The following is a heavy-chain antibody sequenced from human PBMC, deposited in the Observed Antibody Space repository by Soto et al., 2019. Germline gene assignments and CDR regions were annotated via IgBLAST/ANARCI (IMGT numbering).Heavy chain of an antibody. Sequence: GASVKVSCKASGYTFTSYYMHWVRQAPGQGLEWMGIINPSGGSTSYAQKFQGRVTMTRDTSTSTVYMELSSLRSEDTAVYYCARDPQIVVVTRIPGYWFDPWGQGTLVTVSS. CDR1: GYTFTSYY. CDR3: ARDPQIVVVTRIPGYWFDP. D-gene: IGHD3-22*01. CDR2: INPSGGST. J-gene: IGHJ5*02. V-gene: IGHV1-46*01.